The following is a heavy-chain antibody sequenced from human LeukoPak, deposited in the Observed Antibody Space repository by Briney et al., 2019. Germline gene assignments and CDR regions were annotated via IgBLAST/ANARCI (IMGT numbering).Heavy chain of an antibody. Sequence: GGSLRLSCAASGFIFSNYWMHWVRQAPGKGLVWISRVNSQGSATSYTDSVKGRFTTSRDNSKNTVYLQMNTLRAEDTAVYYCARTSDYRFEYWGQGTLVTVSS. D-gene: IGHD3-9*01. CDR3: ARTSDYRFEY. CDR1: GFIFSNYW. J-gene: IGHJ4*02. CDR2: VNSQGSAT. V-gene: IGHV3-74*01.